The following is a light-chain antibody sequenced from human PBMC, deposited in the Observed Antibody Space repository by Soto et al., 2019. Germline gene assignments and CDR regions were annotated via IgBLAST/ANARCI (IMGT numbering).Light chain of an antibody. J-gene: IGLJ2*01. CDR1: MRDVGAYNL. Sequence: QSVLTQPASVSGSAGQSITISCSGTMRDVGAYNLVSWYQQHPGTAPKLIIYEVRNRPSGISSRFSGSRSGNTASLTISGLQSEDEGDYYCSAWDDSLVVVFGGGTKVTVL. CDR2: EVR. CDR3: SAWDDSLVVV. V-gene: IGLV2-14*01.